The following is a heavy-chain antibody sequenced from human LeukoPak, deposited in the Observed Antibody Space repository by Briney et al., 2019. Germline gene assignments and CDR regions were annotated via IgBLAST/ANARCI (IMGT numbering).Heavy chain of an antibody. CDR1: GGTFSSYA. CDR2: INPNSGGT. CDR3: ARDPYYDFWSGYFFGFDP. D-gene: IGHD3-3*01. Sequence: ASVKVSCKASGGTFSSYAISWVRQAPGQGLEWMGWINPNSGGTNYAQKFQGRVTMTRDTSISTAYMELSRLRSDDTAVYYCARDPYYDFWSGYFFGFDPWGQGTLVTVSS. V-gene: IGHV1-2*02. J-gene: IGHJ5*02.